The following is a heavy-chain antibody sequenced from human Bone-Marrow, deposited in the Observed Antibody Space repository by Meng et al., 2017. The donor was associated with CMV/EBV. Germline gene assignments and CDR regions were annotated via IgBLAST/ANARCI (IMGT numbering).Heavy chain of an antibody. J-gene: IGHJ4*02. D-gene: IGHD3-3*01. Sequence: ETFTSCGISWVRQAPGQELGRMGWISAYNGNTNCARKLRGRVTTTTDTSTSTAYMELGSLRSDDTAVYYCASSPDSGFWSGYMNFDYWGQGTLVTVSS. CDR2: ISAYNGNT. V-gene: IGHV1-18*01. CDR1: ETFTSCG. CDR3: ASSPDSGFWSGYMNFDY.